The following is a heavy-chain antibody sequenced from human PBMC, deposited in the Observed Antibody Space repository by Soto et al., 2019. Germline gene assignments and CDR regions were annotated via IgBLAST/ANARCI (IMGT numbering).Heavy chain of an antibody. CDR2: IYSCGST. V-gene: IGHV3-66*03. D-gene: IGHD2-2*01. J-gene: IGHJ3*02. CDR1: GVTVSSNY. Sequence: VGSLRLSCAASGVTVSSNYMSWVRQAPGKGLEWVSVIYSCGSTYYADSVKGRFTISRDNSKNTLYLQMNSLRAEDTAVYYCARDSRSSTSCIDPPDAFDIWAQGTIVTVSS. CDR3: ARDSRSSTSCIDPPDAFDI.